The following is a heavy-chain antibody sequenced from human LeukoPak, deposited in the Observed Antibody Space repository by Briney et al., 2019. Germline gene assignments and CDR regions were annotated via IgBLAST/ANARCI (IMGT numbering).Heavy chain of an antibody. Sequence: TGESLKISCKGSGYSFISYWISWVRQMPGNGLEWMGKIAPSDSYTNYSPSFQGHVTISADKSISAAYLQWTSLKASDTAMYYCARHKGHQGEDNWFDPWGQGTLVTVSS. D-gene: IGHD3-16*01. J-gene: IGHJ5*02. CDR3: ARHKGHQGEDNWFDP. CDR1: GYSFISYW. CDR2: IAPSDSYT. V-gene: IGHV5-10-1*01.